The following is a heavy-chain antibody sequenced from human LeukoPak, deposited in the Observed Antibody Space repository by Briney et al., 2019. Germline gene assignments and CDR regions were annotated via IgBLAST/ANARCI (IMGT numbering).Heavy chain of an antibody. J-gene: IGHJ5*02. CDR3: ARMVRGVIIGWFDP. V-gene: IGHV3-21*01. Sequence: GGSLRLSCAASGFTFSSYSMNWVRQAPGKGLEWVSSISSSSSYIYYADSVKGRFTISRDNAKNSLYLQMNSLRAEDTAVYYCARMVRGVIIGWFDPWGQGTLVTVSS. D-gene: IGHD3-10*01. CDR1: GFTFSSYS. CDR2: ISSSSSYI.